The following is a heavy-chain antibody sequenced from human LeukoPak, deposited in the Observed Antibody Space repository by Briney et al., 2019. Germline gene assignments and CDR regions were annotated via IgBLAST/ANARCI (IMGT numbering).Heavy chain of an antibody. Sequence: SGPTLVNPTQTLTLTCRFSGFSLRTSGAGVGWIRQPPGEALEWLALIYWNDDKFYSPSLKSRLTISTDTSKNQVALAMTSMGPVDTATYYCAHGVRNYDFRIGYYPRFDFWGQGILVTVSS. CDR2: IYWNDDK. V-gene: IGHV2-5*01. CDR3: AHGVRNYDFRIGYYPRFDF. D-gene: IGHD3-3*01. J-gene: IGHJ4*02. CDR1: GFSLRTSGAG.